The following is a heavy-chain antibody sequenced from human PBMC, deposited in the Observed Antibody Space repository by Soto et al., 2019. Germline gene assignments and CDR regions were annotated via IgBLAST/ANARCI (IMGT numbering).Heavy chain of an antibody. CDR3: AGYGGYVFDY. CDR2: IYYSGST. D-gene: IGHD5-12*01. CDR1: GGSISSYY. Sequence: SETLSLTCTVSGGSISSYYWSWIRQPPGKGLEWIGYIYYSGSTNYNPSLKSRVTISVDTSKNQFSLKLSSVTAADTAVYYCAGYGGYVFDYWGQGTLVTVSS. J-gene: IGHJ4*02. V-gene: IGHV4-59*01.